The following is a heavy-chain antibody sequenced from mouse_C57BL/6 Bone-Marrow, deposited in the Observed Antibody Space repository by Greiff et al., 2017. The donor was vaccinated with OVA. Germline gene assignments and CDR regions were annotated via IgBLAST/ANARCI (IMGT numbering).Heavy chain of an antibody. CDR1: GYSITSGYY. D-gene: IGHD3-2*02. Sequence: DVHLVESGPGLVKPSQSLSLTCSVTGYSITSGYYWNWIRQFPGNKLEWMGYISYDGSNNYNPSLKNRISITRDTSKNQFFLKLNSVTTEDTATYYCARERDSSGYGNYWGQGTTLTVSS. J-gene: IGHJ2*01. V-gene: IGHV3-6*01. CDR2: ISYDGSN. CDR3: ARERDSSGYGNY.